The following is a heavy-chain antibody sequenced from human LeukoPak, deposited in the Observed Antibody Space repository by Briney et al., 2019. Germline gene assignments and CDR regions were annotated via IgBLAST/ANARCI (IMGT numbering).Heavy chain of an antibody. V-gene: IGHV4-39*01. CDR1: DGSISSSNYY. CDR3: ARRGITTRAAFDI. Sequence: SETLSLACTVSDGSISSSNYYWGWIRQPPGMGLEWIGSIYYSGSAYYHPSLKSRGTISIDTSKNQFSLKMSSVTAADTAVYYCARRGITTRAAFDIWGQGTMVIVSS. J-gene: IGHJ3*02. CDR2: IYYSGSA. D-gene: IGHD1-14*01.